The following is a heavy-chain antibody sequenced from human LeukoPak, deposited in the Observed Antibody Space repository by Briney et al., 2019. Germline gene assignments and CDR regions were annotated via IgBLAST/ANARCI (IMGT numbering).Heavy chain of an antibody. V-gene: IGHV3-30*02. J-gene: IGHJ4*02. CDR2: IQHDETEI. CDR3: ARESGATKIGQLLNY. CDR1: GFTFRTSG. D-gene: IGHD3-10*01. Sequence: PGGSLRLSCTASGFTFRTSGMYWVRQAPGKGLEWVAFIQHDETEIYSADSVRGRFTFSRYNFKSTVYLQMNSLRVEDSAVYYCARESGATKIGQLLNYWGQGTLVSVSS.